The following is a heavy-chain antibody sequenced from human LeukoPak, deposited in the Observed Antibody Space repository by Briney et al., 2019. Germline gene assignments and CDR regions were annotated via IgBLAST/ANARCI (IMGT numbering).Heavy chain of an antibody. CDR3: TSWGDTTAEYFQR. V-gene: IGHV3-7*01. CDR1: GFTFNRCW. D-gene: IGHD2-21*02. J-gene: IGHJ1*01. Sequence: GGSLRLSCVVSGFTFNRCWMNWVRQAPGKGLEWVAHINPDGRDTYYVDSVKGRFTISRDNAQNSMYLQINSLRVEDTAVYYCTSWGDTTAEYFQRWGQGTLVTVSS. CDR2: INPDGRDT.